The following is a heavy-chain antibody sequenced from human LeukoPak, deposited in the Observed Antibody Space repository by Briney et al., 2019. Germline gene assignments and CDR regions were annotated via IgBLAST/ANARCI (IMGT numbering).Heavy chain of an antibody. Sequence: GGSLRLSCAASGFTFSSYWMSWVRQAPGKGLEWVANIKQDGSEKYYVDSVKGRFTISRDNAKNSLYLQMNSLRAEDTAVYYCARALIIAVAGQYYFDYWGQGTLVTVSS. CDR2: IKQDGSEK. J-gene: IGHJ4*02. CDR1: GFTFSSYW. D-gene: IGHD6-19*01. CDR3: ARALIIAVAGQYYFDY. V-gene: IGHV3-7*01.